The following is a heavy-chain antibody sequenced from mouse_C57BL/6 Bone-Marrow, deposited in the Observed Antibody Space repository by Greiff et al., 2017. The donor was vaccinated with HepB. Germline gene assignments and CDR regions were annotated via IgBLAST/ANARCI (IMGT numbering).Heavy chain of an antibody. CDR2: ISNGGGST. Sequence: EVKVVESGGGLVQPGGSLKLSCAASGFTFSDYYMYWVRQTPEKRLEWVAYISNGGGSTYYPETVKGRFTISRDNAKNTLYLQMSRLKSEDTAMYYCARQLRPEAWFAYWGQATLVTVSA. J-gene: IGHJ3*01. V-gene: IGHV5-12*01. CDR3: ARQLRPEAWFAY. D-gene: IGHD3-2*02. CDR1: GFTFSDYY.